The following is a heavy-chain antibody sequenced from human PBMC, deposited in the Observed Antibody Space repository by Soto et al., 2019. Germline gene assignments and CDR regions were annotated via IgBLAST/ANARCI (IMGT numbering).Heavy chain of an antibody. D-gene: IGHD2-21*02. V-gene: IGHV3-7*01. CDR3: ARAGYCGPGCYYYFDY. CDR1: GFTFGSYW. Sequence: GGSLRLSCAVSGFTFGSYWMNWVRLIPGKGLEWVAYIKPDGSATYYVDSVKGRFTISRDNAKNSLYLQMNSPRVEDTSVYYCARAGYCGPGCYYYFDYWGQGTLVTVSS. J-gene: IGHJ4*02. CDR2: IKPDGSAT.